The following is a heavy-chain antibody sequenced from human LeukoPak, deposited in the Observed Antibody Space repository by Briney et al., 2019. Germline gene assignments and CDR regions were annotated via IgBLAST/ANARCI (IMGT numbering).Heavy chain of an antibody. CDR1: GGSFSGYY. CDR2: INHSGST. J-gene: IGHJ5*02. CDR3: AKQGFGESLFDP. V-gene: IGHV4-34*01. Sequence: SETLSLTCAVYGGSFSGYYWSWIRQPPGKGLEWIGEINHSGSTNYNPSLKSRVTISVDTSKNQFSLKLSSVTAADTAVYYCAKQGFGESLFDPWGQGTLVTVSS. D-gene: IGHD3-10*01.